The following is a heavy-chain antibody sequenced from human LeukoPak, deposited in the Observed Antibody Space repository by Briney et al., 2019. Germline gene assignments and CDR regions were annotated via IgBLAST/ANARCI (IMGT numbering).Heavy chain of an antibody. Sequence: GGSLRLSCAASGFTFSTYWMSWVRQAPGKGLEWVANIKQDGSEKYYVDSVKGRFTISRDNSKNTLFLQMNSLRAEDTAVYYCAKERKLLPFDCWGQGTLVTVSS. D-gene: IGHD4-23*01. J-gene: IGHJ4*02. V-gene: IGHV3-7*01. CDR2: IKQDGSEK. CDR1: GFTFSTYW. CDR3: AKERKLLPFDC.